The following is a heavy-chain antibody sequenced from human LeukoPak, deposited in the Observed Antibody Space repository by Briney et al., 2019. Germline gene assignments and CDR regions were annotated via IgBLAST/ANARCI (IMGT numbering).Heavy chain of an antibody. CDR2: IYTSGST. V-gene: IGHV4-4*07. CDR3: ARDLGHYDSSGYSYWFDP. J-gene: IGHJ5*02. CDR1: GGSISSYY. Sequence: PSETLSLTCTVSGGSISSYYWSWIRQPAGKGLEWIGRIYTSGSTNYNPSLKSRVTMSVDTSKNQFSLKLSSVTAADTAVYYCARDLGHYDSSGYSYWFDPWGQGTLVTVSS. D-gene: IGHD3-22*01.